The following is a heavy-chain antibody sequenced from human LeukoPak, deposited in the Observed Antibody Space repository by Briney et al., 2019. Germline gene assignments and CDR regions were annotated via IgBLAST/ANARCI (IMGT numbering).Heavy chain of an antibody. V-gene: IGHV5-51*01. D-gene: IGHD2-8*01. CDR3: ARLGTDNGYCTNGVCYTRHNYYYYYMDV. J-gene: IGHJ6*03. Sequence: GESLKISCKGSGYSFTSYWIGWVRQMPGKGLEWMGIIYPGDSDTRYSPSFQGQVTISADKSISTAYLQWSSLKASDTAMYYCARLGTDNGYCTNGVCYTRHNYYYYYMDVWGKGTTVTVSS. CDR1: GYSFTSYW. CDR2: IYPGDSDT.